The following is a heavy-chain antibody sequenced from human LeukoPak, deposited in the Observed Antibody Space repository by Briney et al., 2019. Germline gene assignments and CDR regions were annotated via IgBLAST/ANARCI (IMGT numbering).Heavy chain of an antibody. J-gene: IGHJ3*02. D-gene: IGHD3-22*01. V-gene: IGHV3-23*01. Sequence: GGSLRLSCAASGFTFSGYAMSWVRQAPGKGLEWVSAISGSGGSTYYADSVKGRFTISRDNSKNTLYLQMNSLRAEDTAVYYCAKETNTYYYDSSGLGAFDIWGQGTMVTVSS. CDR3: AKETNTYYYDSSGLGAFDI. CDR2: ISGSGGST. CDR1: GFTFSGYA.